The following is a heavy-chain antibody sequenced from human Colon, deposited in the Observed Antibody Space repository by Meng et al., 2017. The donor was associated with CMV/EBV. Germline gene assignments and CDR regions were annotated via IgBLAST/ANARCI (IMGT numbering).Heavy chain of an antibody. CDR1: GFTFSSYW. Sequence: GESLKISCAASGFTFSSYWMHWVRQAPGKGLVWVSRINSDGSSTSYADSVKGRITISRDNAKNTLYLQMNSLRPDDTAVYYCAKDIGTWTRGYYFDYWGQGTLVTVSS. CDR2: INSDGSST. J-gene: IGHJ4*02. V-gene: IGHV3-74*01. D-gene: IGHD3-10*01. CDR3: AKDIGTWTRGYYFDY.